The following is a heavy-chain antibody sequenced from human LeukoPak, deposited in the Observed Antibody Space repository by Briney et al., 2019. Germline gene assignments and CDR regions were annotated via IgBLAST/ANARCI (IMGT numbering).Heavy chain of an antibody. J-gene: IGHJ4*02. V-gene: IGHV3-7*01. Sequence: PGGSLTLSCAASGFTFDNYWMSWVRQAPGKGLEWVANIKQHGSETHYVDSVKGRFTISRDNAKNSLYLQMNSLRAEDTAVYYCARVNLYYDSGGSPHFDYWGQGTLVTVSS. D-gene: IGHD3-22*01. CDR2: IKQHGSET. CDR3: ARVNLYYDSGGSPHFDY. CDR1: GFTFDNYW.